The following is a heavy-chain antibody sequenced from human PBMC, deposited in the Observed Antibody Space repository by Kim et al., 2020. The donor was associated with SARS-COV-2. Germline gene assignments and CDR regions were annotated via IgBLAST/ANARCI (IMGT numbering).Heavy chain of an antibody. Sequence: SETLSLTCTVSGGSISSYYWSWIRQPPGKGLEWIGYIYYSGSTNYNPSLKSRVTISVDTSKNQFSLKLSSVTAADTAVYYCALNRSGWYGSAFDIWGQGTMVTVSS. V-gene: IGHV4-59*13. D-gene: IGHD6-19*01. CDR3: ALNRSGWYGSAFDI. CDR2: IYYSGST. J-gene: IGHJ3*02. CDR1: GGSISSYY.